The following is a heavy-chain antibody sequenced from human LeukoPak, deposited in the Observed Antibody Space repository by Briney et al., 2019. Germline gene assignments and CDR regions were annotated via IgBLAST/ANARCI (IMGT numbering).Heavy chain of an antibody. J-gene: IGHJ3*02. V-gene: IGHV4-59*01. Sequence: PSEALSLTCTVSGGSISSYYWSWIRQPPGKGLEWIGYIYYSGSTNYNPSLKSRVTISVDTSKNQFSLKLSSVTAADTAVYYCARAHLYSSSWFGDAFDIWGQGTMVTVSS. CDR3: ARAHLYSSSWFGDAFDI. CDR2: IYYSGST. D-gene: IGHD6-13*01. CDR1: GGSISSYY.